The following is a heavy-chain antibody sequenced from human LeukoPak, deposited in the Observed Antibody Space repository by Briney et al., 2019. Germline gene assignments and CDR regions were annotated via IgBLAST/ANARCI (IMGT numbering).Heavy chain of an antibody. D-gene: IGHD1-26*01. CDR3: ARVTQVGYFDY. V-gene: IGHV3-7*01. CDR1: GFTFSNYW. J-gene: IGHJ4*02. CDR2: IKRDESEQ. Sequence: GGSLRLSCAASGFTFSNYWMSWVRQAPGKGLEWVADIKRDESEQHYVDSVKGRFTISRDNAKNSLYLQMNSLRAEDTAVYYCARVTQVGYFDYWGQGTLVTVSS.